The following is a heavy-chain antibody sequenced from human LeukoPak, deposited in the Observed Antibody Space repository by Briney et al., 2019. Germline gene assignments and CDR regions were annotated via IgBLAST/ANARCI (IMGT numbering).Heavy chain of an antibody. CDR3: ANTYYSDGGARGL. CDR2: ISSSGGST. D-gene: IGHD4-4*01. CDR1: GFTFSRYD. J-gene: IGHJ4*02. Sequence: PGGSLRLSCAASGFTFSRYDMNWVRQAPGKGLKCVSAISSSGGSTHYADSVKGRFTISRDNSKNTLYLQMNSLRAEDTAICYCANTYYSDGGARGLWGQGALVTVSS. V-gene: IGHV3-23*01.